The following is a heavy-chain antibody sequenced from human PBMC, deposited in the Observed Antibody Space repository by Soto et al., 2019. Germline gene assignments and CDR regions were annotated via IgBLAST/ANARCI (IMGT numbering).Heavy chain of an antibody. Sequence: EVQLLESGGGLVQPGGSLRLSCAASGFTFSNYAMSWVRQSPGNGLEWGSVISGSGGSTYYADSVKGRFTISRDNSKNTMFLQMTSLRAEDTAVYYCAKRTLTSCFPFDYWGQGALVTVSS. CDR3: AKRTLTSCFPFDY. CDR1: GFTFSNYA. D-gene: IGHD2-2*01. V-gene: IGHV3-23*01. J-gene: IGHJ4*02. CDR2: ISGSGGST.